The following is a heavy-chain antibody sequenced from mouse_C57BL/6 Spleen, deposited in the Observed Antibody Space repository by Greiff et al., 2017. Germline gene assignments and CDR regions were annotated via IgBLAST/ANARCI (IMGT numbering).Heavy chain of an antibody. CDR1: GYTFTSYW. V-gene: IGHV1-61*01. Sequence: QVQLQQPGAELVRPGSSVKLSCKASGYTFTSYWMDWVKQRPGQGLEWIGNIYPSDSETHYNQKFKDKATLTVDKSSSTAYMQLSSLTSEDSAVYYCARSYGRSYGGFGCWGQGTLVTVAA. J-gene: IGHJ3*01. D-gene: IGHD1-1*01. CDR2: IYPSDSET. CDR3: ARSYGRSYGGFGC.